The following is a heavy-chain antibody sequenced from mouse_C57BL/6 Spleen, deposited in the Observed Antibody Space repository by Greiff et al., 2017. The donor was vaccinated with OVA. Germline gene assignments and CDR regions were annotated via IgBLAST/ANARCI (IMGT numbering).Heavy chain of an antibody. Sequence: VQLQQSGPELVKPGASVKISCKASGYSFTDYNMNWVSQRNGKSLEWMGVINPKYGTTIYNQKFKGKATLTVDKSSSTAYMQLISLTSEDSTVYYCALIYYDYKARFAYWGQGTLLTVSA. CDR1: GYSFTDYN. V-gene: IGHV1-39*01. D-gene: IGHD2-4*01. CDR3: ALIYYDYKARFAY. CDR2: INPKYGTT. J-gene: IGHJ3*01.